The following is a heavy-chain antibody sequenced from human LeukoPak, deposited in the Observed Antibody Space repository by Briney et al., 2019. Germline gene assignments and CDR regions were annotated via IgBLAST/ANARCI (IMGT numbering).Heavy chain of an antibody. CDR1: GGSISSYY. CDR2: IYYSGST. Sequence: SETLSLTCTVSGGSISSYYWSWIRQPPGKGLEWIGYIYYSGSTNYNPSLKSRVAISVDTSKNQFSLKLSSVTAADTAVYYCARVGGPGANGYWGQGTLVTVSS. J-gene: IGHJ4*02. D-gene: IGHD1-14*01. V-gene: IGHV4-59*01. CDR3: ARVGGPGANGY.